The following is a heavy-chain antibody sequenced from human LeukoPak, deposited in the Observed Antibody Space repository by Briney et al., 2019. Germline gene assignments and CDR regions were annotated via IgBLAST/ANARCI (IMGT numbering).Heavy chain of an antibody. J-gene: IGHJ4*02. V-gene: IGHV4-59*01. CDR3: ARLPGKRNDY. CDR1: GGSISSYY. CDR2: IYYSGST. Sequence: SETLSLTCTVSGGSISSYYWSWIRLPPGKGLEWIGYIYYSGSTNYNPSLKSRVTISVDTSKNQFSLKLSSVTAADTAVYYCARLPGKRNDYWGQGTLVTVPS. D-gene: IGHD3-10*01.